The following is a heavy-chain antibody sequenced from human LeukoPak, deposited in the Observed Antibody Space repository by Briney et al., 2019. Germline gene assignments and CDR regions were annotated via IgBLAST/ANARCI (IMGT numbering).Heavy chain of an antibody. V-gene: IGHV3-30*18. CDR3: AKVSRGIAVAAPFDY. CDR2: ISYDGSNK. Sequence: GGSLRLSCAASGFTFSSYGMHWVRQAPGKGLEWVAVISYDGSNKYYADSVKGRFTISRDNSKNTLYLQMNSLRAEDTAVYYCAKVSRGIAVAAPFDYWGQGTLVTVSS. D-gene: IGHD6-19*01. J-gene: IGHJ4*02. CDR1: GFTFSSYG.